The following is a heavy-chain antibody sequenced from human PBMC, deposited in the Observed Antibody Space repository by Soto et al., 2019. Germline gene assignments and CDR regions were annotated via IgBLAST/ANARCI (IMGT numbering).Heavy chain of an antibody. V-gene: IGHV4-31*03. CDR3: ARDRHNNFFDP. D-gene: IGHD6-6*01. Sequence: QVQLQESAPGLVKPSQTLSLTCTVSGASMSSGGYYWTWIRQSPGKGLEWIGYIYYSGSTYYNPSLESRVAISLDTSRSQFSLTLHSVTAADTAIYYCARDRHNNFFDPWGQGTLVTVYS. CDR1: GASMSSGGYY. J-gene: IGHJ5*02. CDR2: IYYSGST.